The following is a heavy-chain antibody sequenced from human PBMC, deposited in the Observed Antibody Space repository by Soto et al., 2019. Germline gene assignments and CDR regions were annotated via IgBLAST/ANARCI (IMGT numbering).Heavy chain of an antibody. Sequence: QVQLVQSGAEVKKPGSSVKVSCKASGGTFSSYTISWVRQAPGQGLEWMGRIIPILGIANYAQKFQDRVTITADKSTSTAYMELSSLISEDTAVYYCARASCSGGSCYPDDSWGQGTLVTVSS. CDR1: GGTFSSYT. V-gene: IGHV1-69*02. CDR2: IIPILGIA. J-gene: IGHJ4*02. CDR3: ARASCSGGSCYPDDS. D-gene: IGHD2-15*01.